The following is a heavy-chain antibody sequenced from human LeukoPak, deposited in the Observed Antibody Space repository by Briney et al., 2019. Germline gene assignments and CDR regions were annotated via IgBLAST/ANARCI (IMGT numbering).Heavy chain of an antibody. CDR1: GYTFTGYY. CDR2: INPNSGGT. V-gene: IGHV1-2*02. J-gene: IGHJ3*02. CDR3: ARDPSRDAFDI. Sequence: ASVKVSCKASGYTFTGYYMHWVRQAPGQGLGWMGWINPNSGGTNYAQKFQGRVTMARDTSISTAYMELSRLRSDDTAVYYCARDPSRDAFDIWGQGTMVTVSS.